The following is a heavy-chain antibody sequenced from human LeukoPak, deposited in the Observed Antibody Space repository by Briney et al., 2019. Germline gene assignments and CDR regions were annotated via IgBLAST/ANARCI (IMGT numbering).Heavy chain of an antibody. J-gene: IGHJ4*02. CDR2: IIPIFGTA. CDR1: GGTFSSYA. V-gene: IGHV1-69*05. CDR3: ARGGGGRYYDSSGYYPDY. D-gene: IGHD3-22*01. Sequence: SVKVSCKASGGTFSSYAISWVRQAPGQGLEWMGGIIPIFGTANYAQKFQGRVTITTDESTSTAYMELSSLRSEDTAVYYCARGGGGRYYDSSGYYPDYWGQGTLVTVFS.